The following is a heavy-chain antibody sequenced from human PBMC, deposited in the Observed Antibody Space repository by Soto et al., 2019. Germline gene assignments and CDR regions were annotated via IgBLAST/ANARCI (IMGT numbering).Heavy chain of an antibody. CDR2: ISYDGSNK. J-gene: IGHJ4*02. CDR1: GFTFSSYA. Sequence: GGSLRLSCAASGFTFSSYAMHWVRQAPGKGLEWVAVISYDGSNKYYADSVKGRFTISRDNSKNTLYLQMNSLRAEDTAVYYCARGVDFWSGYTVYWGQGTLVTVSS. CDR3: ARGVDFWSGYTVY. V-gene: IGHV3-30-3*01. D-gene: IGHD3-3*01.